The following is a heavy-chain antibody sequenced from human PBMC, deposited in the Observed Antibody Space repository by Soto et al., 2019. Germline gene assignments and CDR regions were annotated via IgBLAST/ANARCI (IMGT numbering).Heavy chain of an antibody. V-gene: IGHV4-39*01. D-gene: IGHD3-22*01. Sequence: PSETLSLTWTVSGGSIISSSSCWGWNRQPPGNALEWIGRIYYSWSTYYNPSRKSRVSMSVDTSKTQFSLKLSCVSSADTAVYYCARRNKEYDSNGYPDYWGQGTLVTVSS. J-gene: IGHJ4*02. CDR2: IYYSWST. CDR1: GGSIISSSSC. CDR3: ARRNKEYDSNGYPDY.